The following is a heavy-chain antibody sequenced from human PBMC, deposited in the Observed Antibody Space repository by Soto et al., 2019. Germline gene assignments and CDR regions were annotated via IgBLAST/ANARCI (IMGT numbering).Heavy chain of an antibody. V-gene: IGHV1-2*02. CDR1: GYTFTGYY. J-gene: IGHJ6*02. CDR3: ARDREDIVVVPAAQGYYGMDV. D-gene: IGHD2-2*01. Sequence: ASVKVSCKASGYTFTGYYMHWVRQAPGQGLEWMGWINPNSGGTNYAQKFQGRVTMTGDTSISTAYMELSRLRSDDTAVYYCARDREDIVVVPAAQGYYGMDVWGQGTTVTVSS. CDR2: INPNSGGT.